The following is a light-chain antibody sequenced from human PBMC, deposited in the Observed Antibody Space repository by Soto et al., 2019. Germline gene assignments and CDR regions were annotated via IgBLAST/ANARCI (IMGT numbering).Light chain of an antibody. CDR1: SSDVGSYNL. Sequence: QSVLTQPASVSGSPVQSITISCTGTSSDVGSYNLVSWYQQHPGKAPKLKIYEGSKRPSGVSNRFSGSKSGNTASLTISGLQAEDEADYYCCSYAGSSTYGFGTGSKVTVL. J-gene: IGLJ1*01. V-gene: IGLV2-23*01. CDR2: EGS. CDR3: CSYAGSSTYG.